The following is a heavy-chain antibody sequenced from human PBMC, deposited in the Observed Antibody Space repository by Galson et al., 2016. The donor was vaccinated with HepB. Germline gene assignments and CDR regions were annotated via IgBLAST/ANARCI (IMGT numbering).Heavy chain of an antibody. J-gene: IGHJ4*02. Sequence: TLSLTCAVYGGSFSGYYWSWIRQPPGKGLEWIGEINHSGSINYNPSLKSRVTVSADASKNQFSLKMSSVTAADTALYYCAFTTGIYYLDYWGQGTLVTVSS. CDR1: GGSFSGYY. D-gene: IGHD7-27*01. V-gene: IGHV4-34*01. CDR2: INHSGSI. CDR3: AFTTGIYYLDY.